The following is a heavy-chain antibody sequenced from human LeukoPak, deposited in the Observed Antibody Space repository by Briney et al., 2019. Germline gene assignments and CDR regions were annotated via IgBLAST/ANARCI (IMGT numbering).Heavy chain of an antibody. CDR2: ISSSSSNI. D-gene: IGHD3-10*01. J-gene: IGHJ4*02. V-gene: IGHV3-21*01. Sequence: GGSLRLSCAASGFTSSSYGMNWVRQAPGKGLEWVSSISSSSSNIYTADSVKGRFTISRDNAKNSLYLQMSSLRAEDTAVYYCARGGRRSYYLGDYWGQGTLLTVSP. CDR3: ARGGRRSYYLGDY. CDR1: GFTSSSYG.